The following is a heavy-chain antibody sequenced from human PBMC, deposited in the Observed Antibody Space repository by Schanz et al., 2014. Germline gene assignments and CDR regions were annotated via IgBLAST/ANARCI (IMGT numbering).Heavy chain of an antibody. CDR2: ISGTTTYT. CDR1: GFTFSDYY. D-gene: IGHD6-13*01. J-gene: IGHJ4*01. V-gene: IGHV3-11*05. CDR3: AREQIMAAAGLGDY. Sequence: PGGSLRLSCAASGFTFSDYYMSWIRQAPGKGLEWVSYISGTTTYTNYADSVKGRFTISRDNAKNSLYLQMNSLRAEDTAVYYCAREQIMAAAGLGDYWGHGTLVTVSS.